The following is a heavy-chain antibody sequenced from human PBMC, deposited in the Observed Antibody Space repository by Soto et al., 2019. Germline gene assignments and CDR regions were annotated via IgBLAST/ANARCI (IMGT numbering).Heavy chain of an antibody. J-gene: IGHJ6*02. CDR2: IIPIFGTA. V-gene: IGHV1-69*13. Sequence: SVKVSCKASGGTFSSYAISWVRQAPGQGLEWMGGIIPIFGTANYAQKFQGRVTITADESTSTAYTELSSLRSEDTAVYYCAGSGDDLTYYYYGMDVWGQGTTVIVSS. D-gene: IGHD2-21*01. CDR3: AGSGDDLTYYYYGMDV. CDR1: GGTFSSYA.